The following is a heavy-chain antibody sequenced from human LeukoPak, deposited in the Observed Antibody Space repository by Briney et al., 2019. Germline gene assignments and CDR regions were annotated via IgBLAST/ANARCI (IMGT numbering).Heavy chain of an antibody. CDR3: AKETGVGLDV. Sequence: GGSLRLSCAASGFXFSSYGMHWVRQAPGKGLEWVAVISYDGSNKYYGDSDSVKGRFTISRDNSKNTLYLQMNSLRAEDTAVYYCAKETGVGLDVWGQGTTVTVSS. CDR1: GFXFSSYG. V-gene: IGHV3-30*18. J-gene: IGHJ6*02. D-gene: IGHD3-3*01. CDR2: ISYDGSNK.